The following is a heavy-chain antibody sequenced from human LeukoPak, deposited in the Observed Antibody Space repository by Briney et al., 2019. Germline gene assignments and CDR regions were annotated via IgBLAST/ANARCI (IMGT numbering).Heavy chain of an antibody. CDR1: GFTFSSYG. D-gene: IGHD2-21*01. J-gene: IGHJ5*02. V-gene: IGHV3-33*01. CDR2: IWYDGSNK. Sequence: GGSLRLSCAASGFTFSSYGMHWVRQAPGKGLEWVAVIWYDGSNKYYADSVKGRFTISRDNSKNTLYLQMSSLKASDTAMYYCARHIEGFDPWGQGTLVTVSS. CDR3: ARHIEGFDP.